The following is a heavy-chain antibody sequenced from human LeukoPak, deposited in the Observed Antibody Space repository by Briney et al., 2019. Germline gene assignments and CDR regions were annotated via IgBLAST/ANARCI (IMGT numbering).Heavy chain of an antibody. V-gene: IGHV1-18*01. CDR1: GYTFTSYG. Sequence: GASVKVSCKASGYTFTSYGISWVRQAPGQGLEWMGWISAYNGNTNYAQKLQGRVTMTTDTSTSTAYMELRSLRSDDTAVYYCARDPKGYKARFGELFSAPFDYWGQGTLVTVSS. CDR3: ARDPKGYKARFGELFSAPFDY. J-gene: IGHJ4*02. D-gene: IGHD3-10*01. CDR2: ISAYNGNT.